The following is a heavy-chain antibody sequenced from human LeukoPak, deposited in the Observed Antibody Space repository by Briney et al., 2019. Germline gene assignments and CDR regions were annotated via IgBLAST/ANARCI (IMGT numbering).Heavy chain of an antibody. V-gene: IGHV3-21*06. CDR1: GFTFSSYS. D-gene: IGHD1-26*01. CDR2: ICSGSGHM. Sequence: PGGSLRLSCAASGFTFSSYSMSWVRQAPGKGLEWVSFICSGSGHMLYADSVKGRFTISRDNAKNSLYLQMNGLRAEDTAVYYCARDLAPTVGASDYWGQGTLVTVSS. J-gene: IGHJ4*02. CDR3: ARDLAPTVGASDY.